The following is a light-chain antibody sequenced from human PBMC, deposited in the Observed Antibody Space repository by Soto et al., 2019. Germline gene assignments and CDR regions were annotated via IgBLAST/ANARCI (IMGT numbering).Light chain of an antibody. CDR2: AAS. J-gene: IGKJ5*01. CDR3: QKYNSVPFT. CDR1: QDIGNS. Sequence: DIQMTQSPSSLSASVGDRVTITCRASQDIGNSLAWFQQKPGRVPKILIFAASTLESGVPSRFSGGGSGTDFTLTISSLQPEDFATYYCQKYNSVPFTFGQGTRLEIK. V-gene: IGKV1-27*01.